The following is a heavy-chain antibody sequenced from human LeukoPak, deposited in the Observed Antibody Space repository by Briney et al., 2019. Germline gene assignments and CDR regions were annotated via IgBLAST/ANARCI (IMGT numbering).Heavy chain of an antibody. CDR1: GGSISSDY. CDR2: MYYTGST. CDR3: ARVSVVYGMDV. J-gene: IGHJ6*02. V-gene: IGHV4-59*01. Sequence: PSETLSLTCSVSGGSISSDYWAWIRQPPRKGLEWIGYMYYTGSTNYNPSLKSRVTILLATSKNQFSLKLSSVTAADTAVYYCARVSVVYGMDVWGRGTTVTVSS.